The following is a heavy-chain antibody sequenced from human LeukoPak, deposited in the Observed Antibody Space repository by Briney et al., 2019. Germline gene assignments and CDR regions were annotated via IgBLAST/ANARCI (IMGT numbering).Heavy chain of an antibody. D-gene: IGHD6-19*01. CDR2: INHSGST. CDR3: ARDPHSSGWYRPQLDY. Sequence: SSETLSLTCAVYGVSFSGYYWSWIRQPPGKGLEWIGEINHSGSTNYNPSLKSRVTISVDTSKNQFSLKLSSVTAADTAVYYCARDPHSSGWYRPQLDYWGQGTLVTVSS. V-gene: IGHV4-34*01. J-gene: IGHJ4*02. CDR1: GVSFSGYY.